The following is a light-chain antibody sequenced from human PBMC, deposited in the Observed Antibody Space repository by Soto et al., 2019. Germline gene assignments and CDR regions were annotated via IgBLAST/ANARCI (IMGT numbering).Light chain of an antibody. Sequence: EIVLTQSPGTLSLSPGDRASLSCRASQSVSFSYLAWYQQKAGQAPRLLIYGATSRATGSPDRFSGSESGTDFPLTISRLEPEDFAVYYCQQYGSSHLTFGGGTKVEIK. CDR3: QQYGSSHLT. J-gene: IGKJ4*01. CDR1: QSVSFSY. V-gene: IGKV3-20*01. CDR2: GAT.